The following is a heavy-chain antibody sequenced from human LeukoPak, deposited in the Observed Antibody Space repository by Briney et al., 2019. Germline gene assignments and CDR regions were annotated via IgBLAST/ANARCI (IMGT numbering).Heavy chain of an antibody. CDR2: ISYDGSNK. J-gene: IGHJ4*02. V-gene: IGHV3-30*18. D-gene: IGHD6-19*01. Sequence: PGGSLRLSCAASGFTFSSYGMHWVRQAPGKGLEWVAVISYDGSNKYYADSVKGRFTISRDNSKNTLCLQMNSLRAEDTAVYYCAKDRIAVAGTPGYWGQGTLVTVSS. CDR1: GFTFSSYG. CDR3: AKDRIAVAGTPGY.